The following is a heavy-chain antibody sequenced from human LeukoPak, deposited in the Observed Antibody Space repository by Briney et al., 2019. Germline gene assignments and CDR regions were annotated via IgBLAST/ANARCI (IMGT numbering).Heavy chain of an antibody. V-gene: IGHV1-2*02. D-gene: IGHD5/OR15-5a*01. Sequence: GASVKVSCKASGYTFTGYHIHWIRQAPGQGLEWLGWISCSSGDTHYAQKFQGRVTATRDTSIDTAYMELSTLTSDDTAVYYCARDLTGDVSTHFDYWGQGTLVTVSS. CDR3: ARDLTGDVSTHFDY. J-gene: IGHJ4*02. CDR1: GYTFTGYH. CDR2: ISCSSGDT.